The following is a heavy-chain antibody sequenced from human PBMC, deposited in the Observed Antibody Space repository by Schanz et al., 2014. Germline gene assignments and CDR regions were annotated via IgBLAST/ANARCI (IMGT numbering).Heavy chain of an antibody. V-gene: IGHV1-46*01. CDR1: GYTFISYF. D-gene: IGHD3-10*01. CDR2: INPTGGST. Sequence: QVQLVQSGAEVKKPGASVKVSCKASGYTFISYFIHWVRQAPGQGLEWMGIINPTGGSTSYAQRFQGRVTVTRDTSTSTVYMELSSLRSEDTAVYYCASGMVRGVTDYWGQGTLVTVSS. J-gene: IGHJ4*02. CDR3: ASGMVRGVTDY.